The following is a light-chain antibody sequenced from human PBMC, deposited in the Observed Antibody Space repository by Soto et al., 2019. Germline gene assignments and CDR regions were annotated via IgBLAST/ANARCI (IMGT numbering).Light chain of an antibody. V-gene: IGLV2-8*01. CDR2: GVS. CDR1: SSDVGGYNY. J-gene: IGLJ3*02. Sequence: QSALTQPASASGSPGQSITISCTGSSSDVGGYNYVSWYQQHQGKAPKVLIYGVSNRPSGVPDRFSGSKSGNTASLTVSGLQAEDEADYYCTSYVGSSNVNWVFGGGTKVTVL. CDR3: TSYVGSSNVNWV.